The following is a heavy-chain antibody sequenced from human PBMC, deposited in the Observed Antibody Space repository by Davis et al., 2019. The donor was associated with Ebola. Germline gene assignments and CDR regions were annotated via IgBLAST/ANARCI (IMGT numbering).Heavy chain of an antibody. CDR3: ARGWLRTGFDY. D-gene: IGHD5-12*01. J-gene: IGHJ4*02. Sequence: PSETLSLTCAISGDRVSTKSTGWNWIRQSPSRGLEWLGRTYYTSKWNNDYAVSVKSRIHINVDTSKNQFSLQLNSVTPEDTAVYYCARGWLRTGFDYWGQGAPVTVSS. CDR1: GDRVSTKSTG. CDR2: TYYTSKWNN. V-gene: IGHV6-1*01.